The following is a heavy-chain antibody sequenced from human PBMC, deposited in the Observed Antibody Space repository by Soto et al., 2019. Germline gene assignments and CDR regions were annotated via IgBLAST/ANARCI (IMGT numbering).Heavy chain of an antibody. CDR2: SFPIFGTA. V-gene: IGHV1-69*12. Sequence: QVQLVQSGAEVKKPGSSVKVSCKASGGPFSSYAISWVRQAPGQGLEWMGGSFPIFGTANYAQKFQGRVTITAEESTSRAYMELSSVRSEETAVYYCARYFYGYSYCDYWGQGTLVTVSS. CDR1: GGPFSSYA. CDR3: ARYFYGYSYCDY. D-gene: IGHD5-18*01. J-gene: IGHJ4*02.